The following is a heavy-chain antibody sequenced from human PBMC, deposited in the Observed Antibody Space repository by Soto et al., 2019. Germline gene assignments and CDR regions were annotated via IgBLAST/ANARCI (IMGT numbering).Heavy chain of an antibody. D-gene: IGHD3-9*01. V-gene: IGHV1-18*01. CDR1: GYTFTSYG. CDR3: ARAGHHDILSGYSDYYYMDV. J-gene: IGHJ6*03. CDR2: ISAYNGNT. Sequence: QVQLVQSGAEVKKPGASVKVSCKASGYTFTSYGISWVRQAPGQGLEWMGWISAYNGNTNYAQKLQGRVTMTTDTSTSTAYMELRSLRSDDTAVYYCARAGHHDILSGYSDYYYMDVWVKGPTVTVSS.